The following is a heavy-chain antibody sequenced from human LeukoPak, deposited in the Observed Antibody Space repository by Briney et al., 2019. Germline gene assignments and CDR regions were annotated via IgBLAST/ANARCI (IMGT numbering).Heavy chain of an antibody. V-gene: IGHV4-34*01. D-gene: IGHD1-14*01. CDR1: GGSFSGYY. J-gene: IGHJ5*02. CDR2: INHSGST. Sequence: SETLSLTCAVYGGSFSGYYWSWIRRPPGKGLEWIGEINHSGSTNYNPSLKSRVTISVDTSKNQFSLKLSSVTAADTAVYYCARDTGPTNWFDPWGQGTLVTVSS. CDR3: ARDTGPTNWFDP.